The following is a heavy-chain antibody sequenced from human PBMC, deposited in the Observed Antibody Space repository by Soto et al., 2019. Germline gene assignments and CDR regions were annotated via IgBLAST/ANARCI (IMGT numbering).Heavy chain of an antibody. J-gene: IGHJ4*02. CDR3: VWWFASGNYYKMFFDH. CDR1: GHTLSEFS. CDR2: FDPEENDA. V-gene: IGHV1-24*01. Sequence: QVQLIQSGPEVKKPGASVKVSCKVSGHTLSEFSMHWVRQAPGKGLEWMGGFDPEENDAIYAQKFQGSVPMTEDTSSDTAYMELRSLRSDDTAVYYCVWWFASGNYYKMFFDHWGQGTLVTVSS. D-gene: IGHD3-10*01.